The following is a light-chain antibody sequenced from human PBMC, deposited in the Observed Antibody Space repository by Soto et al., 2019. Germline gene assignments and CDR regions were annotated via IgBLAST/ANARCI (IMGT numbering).Light chain of an antibody. J-gene: IGKJ3*01. V-gene: IGKV3-20*01. CDR1: QSVSSSY. Sequence: EIVLTQSPDTLSLSPGERATLSCRASQSVSSSYLAWYQQKPGQAPRLLMYDASNRATGIPDRFSGSGSGTDFTLTISRLEPEDFAVYYCQQYGSSPPFTFGHGTKVDIK. CDR3: QQYGSSPPFT. CDR2: DAS.